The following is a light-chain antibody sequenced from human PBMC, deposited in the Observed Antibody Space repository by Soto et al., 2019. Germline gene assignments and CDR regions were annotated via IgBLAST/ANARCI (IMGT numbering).Light chain of an antibody. V-gene: IGKV3-15*01. CDR3: QQYNNWPPSII. CDR2: GAS. CDR1: ESVSSN. J-gene: IGKJ5*01. Sequence: EIVMTQSAATLSLSPWERSTLSCRASESVSSNLAWYQQRPGQAPRLLIYGASTRATDTPVRFRGSGSGTEFTLTISSLQSEDFAVYYCQQYNNWPPSIIFGQGTRLEIK.